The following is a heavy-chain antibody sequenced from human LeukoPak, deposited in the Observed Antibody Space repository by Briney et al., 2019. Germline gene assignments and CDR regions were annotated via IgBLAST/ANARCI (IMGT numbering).Heavy chain of an antibody. V-gene: IGHV3-30-3*01. CDR1: GFTFSSYA. CDR2: ISYDGSNK. J-gene: IGHJ4*02. CDR3: ARDQLAYSGYDTLFDY. D-gene: IGHD5-12*01. Sequence: GGSLRLSCAASGFTFSSYAMHWVRQAPGKGLEWVAVISYDGSNKYYADSVKGRFTISRDNSKNTLYLQMNSLRAEDTAVYYCARDQLAYSGYDTLFDYWGQGTLVTVSS.